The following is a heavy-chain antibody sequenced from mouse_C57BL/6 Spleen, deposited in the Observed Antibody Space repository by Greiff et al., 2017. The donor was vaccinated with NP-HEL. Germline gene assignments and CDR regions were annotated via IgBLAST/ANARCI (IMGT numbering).Heavy chain of an antibody. V-gene: IGHV5-4*03. J-gene: IGHJ3*01. CDR2: ISDGGSYT. CDR1: GFTFSSYA. D-gene: IGHD2-4*01. Sequence: EVKLEESGGGLVKPGGSLKLSCAASGFTFSSYAMSWVRQTPEKRLEWVATISDGGSYTYYPDNVKGRFTISRDNAKNNLYLQMSHLKSEDTAMYYCARAGDYDGFAYWGQGTLVTVSA. CDR3: ARAGDYDGFAY.